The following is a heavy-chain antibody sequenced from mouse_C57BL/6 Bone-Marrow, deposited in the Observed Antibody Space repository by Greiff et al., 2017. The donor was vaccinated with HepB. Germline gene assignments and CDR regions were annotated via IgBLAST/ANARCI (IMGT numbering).Heavy chain of an antibody. D-gene: IGHD2-3*01. V-gene: IGHV1-53*01. CDR1: GYTFTSYW. CDR2: INPSNGGT. Sequence: VQLQQPGTELVKPGASVKLSCKASGYTFTSYWMHWVKQRPGQGLEWIGNINPSNGGTNYNEKFKSKATLTVDKSSSTAYMQLSSLTSEDSAVYYCVRLDGYYGVFYAMDYWGQGTSVTVSS. J-gene: IGHJ4*01. CDR3: VRLDGYYGVFYAMDY.